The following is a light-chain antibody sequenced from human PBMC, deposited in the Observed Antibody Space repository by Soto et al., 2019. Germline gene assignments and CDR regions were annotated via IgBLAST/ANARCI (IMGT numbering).Light chain of an antibody. CDR2: DAS. V-gene: IGKV1-5*01. Sequence: DIQRTEYPSTLSASVGDRVTITCRASQSISSWLAWYQQKPGKAPKLLIYDASSLESGVPSRFSGSGSGTEFTLTISSLQPDDFATYYCQPYNSYSPWTFGQGTKVDI. CDR3: QPYNSYSPWT. J-gene: IGKJ1*01. CDR1: QSISSW.